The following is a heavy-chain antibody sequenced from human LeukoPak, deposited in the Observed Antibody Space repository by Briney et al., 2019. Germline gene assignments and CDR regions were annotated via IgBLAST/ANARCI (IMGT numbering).Heavy chain of an antibody. CDR2: ISSSSSYI. Sequence: TGGSLRLSCAASGFTFSSYSMNWVRQAPGKGLEWVSSISSSSSYIYYADSVKGRFTISRDNAKNSLYLQMNSLRAEDTAVYYCASLPGIAAAGTDDYWGQGTLVTVSS. J-gene: IGHJ4*02. CDR1: GFTFSSYS. D-gene: IGHD6-13*01. V-gene: IGHV3-21*01. CDR3: ASLPGIAAAGTDDY.